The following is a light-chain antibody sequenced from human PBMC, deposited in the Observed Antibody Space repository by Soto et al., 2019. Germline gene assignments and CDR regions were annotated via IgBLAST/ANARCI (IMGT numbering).Light chain of an antibody. CDR1: QSVSSSY. V-gene: IGKV3-20*01. CDR3: QQYHNSPPT. Sequence: EIVLTQSPGTVSLSPGERATLSCRASQSVSSSYLAWYQRKPGQAPRLLIYGASSRATGIPDRFSGGGSGTDFTLTISRLEPEDFAVYYCQQYHNSPPTFGQGTKVDIK. J-gene: IGKJ1*01. CDR2: GAS.